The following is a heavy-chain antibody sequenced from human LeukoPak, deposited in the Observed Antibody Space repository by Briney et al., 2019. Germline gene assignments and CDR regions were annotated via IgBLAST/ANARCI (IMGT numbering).Heavy chain of an antibody. D-gene: IGHD2-2*01. CDR1: GYSFTSYD. CDR3: ARNFLPYCSSTSCYPGGSYYYYYMVV. Sequence: ASVKVSCKASGYSFTSYDINWVRQATGQGLEWMGWINPNSGGTNCAQQFQGRVTMTRDTSISTAYMELSRLRSDDTAVYYCARNFLPYCSSTSCYPGGSYYYYYMVVWGKGTTVTVSS. CDR2: INPNSGGT. J-gene: IGHJ6*03. V-gene: IGHV1-2*02.